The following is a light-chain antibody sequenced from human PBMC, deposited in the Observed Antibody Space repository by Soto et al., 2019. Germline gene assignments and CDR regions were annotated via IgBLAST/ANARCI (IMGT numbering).Light chain of an antibody. CDR1: QSVSSN. CDR2: AAS. J-gene: IGKJ2*01. CDR3: QQYNNWPPTFT. Sequence: EILMTQSPATLSVCPGETVTLSCRASQSVSSNLAWYQQKPGQAPRLLIYAASTRASGIPARFSGSGSGTEFTLAISSLQSEDFAIYYCQQYNNWPPTFTFGQGTKLEIK. V-gene: IGKV3-15*01.